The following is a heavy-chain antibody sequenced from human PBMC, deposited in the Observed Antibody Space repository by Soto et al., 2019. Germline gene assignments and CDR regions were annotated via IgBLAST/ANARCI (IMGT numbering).Heavy chain of an antibody. Sequence: PGGSLRLSCAASGFTFSSYAMHWVRQAPGKGLEWVAVIAYDGRNEYYADSVKGRFTISRDNSKNTLYLQMNSLRIEDTAVYYCARELERVFDYWGQGTLVTVS. D-gene: IGHD1-1*01. CDR3: ARELERVFDY. V-gene: IGHV3-30*04. J-gene: IGHJ4*02. CDR1: GFTFSSYA. CDR2: IAYDGRNE.